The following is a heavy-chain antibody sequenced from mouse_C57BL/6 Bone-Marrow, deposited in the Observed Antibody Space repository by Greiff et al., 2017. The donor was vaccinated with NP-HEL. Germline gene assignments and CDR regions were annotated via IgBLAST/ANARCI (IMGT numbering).Heavy chain of an antibody. J-gene: IGHJ4*01. D-gene: IGHD1-1*01. CDR2: INYDGSST. V-gene: IGHV5-16*01. CDR1: GFTFSDYY. Sequence: DVMLVESEGGLVQPGSSMKLSCTASGFTFSDYYMAWVRQVPEKGLEWVANINYDGSSTYYLDSLKSRFIISRDNAKNILYLQMSSLKSEDTATYYCAREEYGSSPYYAMDYWGQGTSVTVSS. CDR3: AREEYGSSPYYAMDY.